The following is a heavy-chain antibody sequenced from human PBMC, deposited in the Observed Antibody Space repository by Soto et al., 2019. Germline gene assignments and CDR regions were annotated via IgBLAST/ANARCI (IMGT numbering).Heavy chain of an antibody. CDR1: GFTFSNFA. D-gene: IGHD2-2*01. Sequence: GGSLRLSCPASGFTFSNFAMHWVRQAPGKGLEYVSGITSNGDNTYHADSVQGRFTISRDNSKSTLYLQMTSLRVEDTAVYYCVKGNQLLRYYFEYWGRGALVTVYS. CDR3: VKGNQLLRYYFEY. V-gene: IGHV3-64D*06. CDR2: ITSNGDNT. J-gene: IGHJ4*02.